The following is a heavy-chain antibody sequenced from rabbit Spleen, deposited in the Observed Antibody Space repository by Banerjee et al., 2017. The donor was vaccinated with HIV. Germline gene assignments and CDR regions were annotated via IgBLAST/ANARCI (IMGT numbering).Heavy chain of an antibody. V-gene: IGHV1S45*01. Sequence: QEELEESGGALVKPEGSLTLTCKASGFSFSDRDVMCWVRQAPGKGLEWIACINASTGKPVYATWAKGRFTISRTSSTTVTLRMTSLTAADRATYFCARDLVGVIGWNFYLWGQGTLVTVS. CDR1: GFSFSDRDV. CDR3: ARDLVGVIGWNFYL. CDR2: INASTGKP. J-gene: IGHJ4*01. D-gene: IGHD1-1*01.